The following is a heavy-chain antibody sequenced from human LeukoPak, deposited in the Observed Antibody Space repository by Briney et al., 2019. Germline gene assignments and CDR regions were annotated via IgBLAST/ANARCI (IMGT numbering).Heavy chain of an antibody. CDR1: GYSFTSYW. CDR3: ATGYCSGGSCYSFDY. V-gene: IGHV5-10-1*01. Sequence: GESLKISCKGSGYSFTSYWISWVRQMPGKGLEWMGRIDPSDSYTNYSPSFQGHVTISADKFISTAYLQWSSLKASDTAMYYCATGYCSGGSCYSFDYWGQGTLVTVSS. J-gene: IGHJ4*02. D-gene: IGHD2-15*01. CDR2: IDPSDSYT.